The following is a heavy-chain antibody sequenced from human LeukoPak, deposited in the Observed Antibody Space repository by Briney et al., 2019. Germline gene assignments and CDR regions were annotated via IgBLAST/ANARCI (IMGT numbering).Heavy chain of an antibody. CDR2: INPNSGGT. J-gene: IGHJ4*02. V-gene: IGHV1-2*02. D-gene: IGHD6-19*01. CDR3: ARSVVAGSGNFDY. Sequence: GASVKVSCKAPEYTFTGYYIHWVRQAPGQGLEWMGWINPNSGGTKTAQTFQGRVTMTRDTSISTAYMELSRLRSDDTAVYFCARSVVAGSGNFDYWGQGTLVTVSS. CDR1: EYTFTGYY.